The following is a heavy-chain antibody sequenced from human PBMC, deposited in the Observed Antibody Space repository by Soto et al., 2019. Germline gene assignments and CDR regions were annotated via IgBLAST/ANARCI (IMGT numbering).Heavy chain of an antibody. V-gene: IGHV3-11*06. Sequence: PGGSLRLSCAASGFTFSDYYMSWIRQAPGKGLEWVSYISTSSSHTNYADSVKGRFTISRDNAKNSLYLQMNSLRAEDTAVYYCARDRTRSTALAATGTYYYYYYGADVWGQGTTVTVSS. CDR2: ISTSSSHT. D-gene: IGHD6-19*01. CDR1: GFTFSDYY. CDR3: ARDRTRSTALAATGTYYYYYYGADV. J-gene: IGHJ6*02.